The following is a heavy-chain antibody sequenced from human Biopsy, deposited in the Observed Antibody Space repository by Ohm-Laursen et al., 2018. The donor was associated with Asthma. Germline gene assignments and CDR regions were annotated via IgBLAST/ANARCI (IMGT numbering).Heavy chain of an antibody. CDR1: GTTFSSYS. Sequence: ASVKVSCKASGTTFSSYSFSWVRQAPGQGLEWMGGIIPVFPTANYPQKFQDRVTISADVFRNTVHLELSSLRSEDTAVLYCAKARCYYFYCDMEVWGQGTTVTVSS. D-gene: IGHD3-3*01. CDR2: IIPVFPTA. V-gene: IGHV1-69*13. CDR3: AKARCYYFYCDMEV. J-gene: IGHJ6*02.